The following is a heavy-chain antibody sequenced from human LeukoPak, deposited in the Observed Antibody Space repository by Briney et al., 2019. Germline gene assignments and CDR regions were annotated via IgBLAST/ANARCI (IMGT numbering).Heavy chain of an antibody. V-gene: IGHV1-69*05. CDR3: AREGSGSYGDYYMDV. Sequence: SSVKVSCKASGGTFSSYAISWVRQAPGQGLEWMGGIIPIFGTANYAQKFQGRVTITTDESTSTAYMELSSLRSEDTAVYYCAREGSGSYGDYYMDVWGKGTTVTVSS. D-gene: IGHD1-26*01. CDR1: GGTFSSYA. J-gene: IGHJ6*03. CDR2: IIPIFGTA.